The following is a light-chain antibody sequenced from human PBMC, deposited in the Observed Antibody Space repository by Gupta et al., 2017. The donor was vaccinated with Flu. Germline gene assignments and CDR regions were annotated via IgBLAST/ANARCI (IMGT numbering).Light chain of an antibody. V-gene: IGLV1-44*01. CDR3: VAWDDSLGWV. J-gene: IGLJ3*02. CDR1: SSNIGSNT. CDR2: NND. Sequence: QSALTQPPSASGTPGQKVTISCSGSSSNIGSNTVNRYQQLPGTAPKALIYNNDRRPSGVPDRVSGSKSGTTASLAISGLQSEDEADYYCVAWDDSLGWVFGGGTKLTVL.